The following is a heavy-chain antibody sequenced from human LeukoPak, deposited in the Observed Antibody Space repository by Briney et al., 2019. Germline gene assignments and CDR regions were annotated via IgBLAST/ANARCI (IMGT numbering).Heavy chain of an antibody. Sequence: SETLSLTCTVSGGSISTYHWSWIRQPAGKGLEWIGRIYTSGSTNYNPSLQSRVTISLDKSKTHFSLKLNSVTAADTAVYYCAREYCSSSSCYWNWFDPWGQGTLVTVSS. V-gene: IGHV4-4*07. D-gene: IGHD2-2*01. CDR3: AREYCSSSSCYWNWFDP. CDR2: IYTSGST. J-gene: IGHJ5*02. CDR1: GGSISTYH.